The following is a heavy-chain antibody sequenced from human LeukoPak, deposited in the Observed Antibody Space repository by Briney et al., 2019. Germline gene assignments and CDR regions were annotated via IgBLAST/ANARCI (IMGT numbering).Heavy chain of an antibody. D-gene: IGHD4-17*01. Sequence: GESLKISCKGSGYRFTSYWIGWVRQMPGKRMKWMGIIYPGDSDTRYSPSFQGQVTISADKSISTAYLQWSSLKASDTAMYYCARPEEHGDYVHDAFDIWGQGTMVTVSS. CDR1: GYRFTSYW. V-gene: IGHV5-51*01. CDR3: ARPEEHGDYVHDAFDI. CDR2: IYPGDSDT. J-gene: IGHJ3*02.